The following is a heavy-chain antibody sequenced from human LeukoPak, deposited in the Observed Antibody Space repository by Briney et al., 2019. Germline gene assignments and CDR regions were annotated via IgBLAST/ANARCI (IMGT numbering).Heavy chain of an antibody. J-gene: IGHJ6*02. CDR2: INHSGST. CDR3: ARGTIVVVAATLPNYSYGMDV. D-gene: IGHD2-15*01. V-gene: IGHV4-34*01. Sequence: PSETLSLTCAVYGGSFNNYYWSWIRQPPGKGLEWIGEINHSGSTNYNPSLKSRVTISVDTSKNQFSLKLSSVTAADTAVYYCARGTIVVVAATLPNYSYGMDVWGQGTTVTVSS. CDR1: GGSFNNYY.